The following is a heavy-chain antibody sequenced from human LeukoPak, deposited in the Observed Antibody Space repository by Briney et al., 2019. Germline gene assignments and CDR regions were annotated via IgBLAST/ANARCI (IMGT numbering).Heavy chain of an antibody. CDR3: ARERVNIVATIGVDY. V-gene: IGHV1-46*01. D-gene: IGHD5-12*01. CDR2: INPSGGST. CDR1: GYTFTSYY. J-gene: IGHJ4*02. Sequence: ASVKVSCKASGYTFTSYYMHWVRQAPGQGLEWMGIINPSGGSTSYAQKFQGRVTMTRDTSTSTVYMELCSLRSEDTAVYYCARERVNIVATIGVDYWGQGTLVTVSS.